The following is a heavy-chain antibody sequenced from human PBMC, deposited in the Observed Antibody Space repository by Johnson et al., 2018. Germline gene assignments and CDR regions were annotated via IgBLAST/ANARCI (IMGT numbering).Heavy chain of an antibody. J-gene: IGHJ4*02. V-gene: IGHV3-30*03. CDR2: ISHDGSSK. Sequence: QVQLVQSGGGVVQPGRSLRLSCVVSGFTFNYYAMYWVRQAPGKGLEWVSVISHDGSSKSYAASVRGRFTISRDNSKNTLYLQMSSLRAEDTAVFYCARGNRANIAKSYFDYWGQGTLVTVSS. CDR1: GFTFNYYA. D-gene: IGHD5-12*01. CDR3: ARGNRANIAKSYFDY.